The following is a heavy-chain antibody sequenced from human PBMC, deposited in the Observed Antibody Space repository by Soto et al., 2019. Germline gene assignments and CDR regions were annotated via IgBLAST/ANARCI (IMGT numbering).Heavy chain of an antibody. D-gene: IGHD4-17*01. Sequence: QVQLVQSGAEVKKPGSSVKVSCKASGGTFSSYAISWVRQAPGQGLEWMGGIIPIFGTANYAQKFQGRVTITADESTSTAYMELSSLRSEDTAVYYCARDGDYGDYFVDDWFDPWGQGTLVTVSS. V-gene: IGHV1-69*12. J-gene: IGHJ5*02. CDR2: IIPIFGTA. CDR1: GGTFSSYA. CDR3: ARDGDYGDYFVDDWFDP.